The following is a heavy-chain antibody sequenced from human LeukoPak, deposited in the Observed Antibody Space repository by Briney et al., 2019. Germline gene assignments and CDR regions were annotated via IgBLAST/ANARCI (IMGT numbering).Heavy chain of an antibody. CDR1: GGSISRSY. J-gene: IGHJ6*02. CDR3: ARHEKEYSSTWYPTRKKHFYEMDV. D-gene: IGHD6-6*01. CDR2: ISYSGST. V-gene: IGHV4-59*08. Sequence: SETLSLTCTVSGGSISRSYWSWIRQPPGKGLDWIGYISYSGSTNYNPSLKSRVTISVDTSKNQLSLRLTSVTAADTAVYYCARHEKEYSSTWYPTRKKHFYEMDVWGRGTTVTVSS.